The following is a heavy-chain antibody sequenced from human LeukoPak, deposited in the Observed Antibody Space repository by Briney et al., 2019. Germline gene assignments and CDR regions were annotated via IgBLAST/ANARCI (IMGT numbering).Heavy chain of an antibody. CDR1: GGSISSYY. J-gene: IGHJ5*02. CDR2: IYYSGST. Sequence: SSETLSLTCTVSGGSISSYYWSWIRQPPGKGLEWIGYIYYSGSTNYNPSLKSRVTISVDTSKNQFSLKLSSVTAADTAVYYCARRGTDALYWFDPWGQGTLDTVSS. CDR3: ARRGTDALYWFDP. V-gene: IGHV4-59*08. D-gene: IGHD3-16*01.